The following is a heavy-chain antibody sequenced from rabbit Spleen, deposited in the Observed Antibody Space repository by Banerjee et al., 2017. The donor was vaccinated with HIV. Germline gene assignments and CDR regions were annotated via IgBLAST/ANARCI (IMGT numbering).Heavy chain of an antibody. V-gene: IGHV1S45*01. J-gene: IGHJ6*01. CDR2: INTGSSGST. CDR3: ARDTGSSFSSYGMDL. D-gene: IGHD8-1*01. CDR1: GIDFSSSY. Sequence: QEQLEESGGDLVKPEGSLTLTCKASGIDFSSSYMCWVRQAPGKGLEWIACINTGSSGSTYYASWVNGRFTISKTSSTTVTLQMTSLTVADTATYFCARDTGSSFSSYGMDLWGPGTLVTVS.